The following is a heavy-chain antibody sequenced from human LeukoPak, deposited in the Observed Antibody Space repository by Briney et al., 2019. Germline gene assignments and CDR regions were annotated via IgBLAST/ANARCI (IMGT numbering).Heavy chain of an antibody. D-gene: IGHD2-2*01. CDR2: IYYSGST. V-gene: IGHV4-59*01. Sequence: SETLSLTCTVSGGSINSYYWTWIRQPPGKALEWIGYIYYSGSTYYNPSLKSRVTISLDTSKNQFSLKLSSVTAADTSVYYCARDATPFSTQNWFAPWGRGPPVTFPS. CDR3: ARDATPFSTQNWFAP. J-gene: IGHJ5*02. CDR1: GGSINSYY.